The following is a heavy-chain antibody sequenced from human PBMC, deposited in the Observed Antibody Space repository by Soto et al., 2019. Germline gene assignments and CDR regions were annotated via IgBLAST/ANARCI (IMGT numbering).Heavy chain of an antibody. CDR2: ITSDTNTI. CDR3: ARSVESHFDY. CDR1: GFPFSIYS. Sequence: ESGGGLVQPGGSLRLSCAASGFPFSIYSMNWVRQAPGKGLEWSSYITSDTNTIKYADSVKGRFTISRDNAKNLVYLQMNSLRDEDTAVYFCARSVESHFDYWGQGTVVTVSS. J-gene: IGHJ4*02. D-gene: IGHD6-19*01. V-gene: IGHV3-48*02.